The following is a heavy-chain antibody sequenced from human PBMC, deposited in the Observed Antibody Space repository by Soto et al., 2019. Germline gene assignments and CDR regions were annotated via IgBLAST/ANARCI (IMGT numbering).Heavy chain of an antibody. CDR2: ISGSGSST. J-gene: IGHJ4*02. V-gene: IGHV3-23*01. D-gene: IGHD6-19*01. CDR3: VSGWYPY. Sequence: EVQLLESGGGLVQPGESLRLSCADSGFTFSRYAMNWVRQAPGKGLEWVSGISGSGSSTYYADSVRGRFTISRDNSKNTLYLQMNSRRVEDTAVYYCVSGWYPYWGQGTLVTVSS. CDR1: GFTFSRYA.